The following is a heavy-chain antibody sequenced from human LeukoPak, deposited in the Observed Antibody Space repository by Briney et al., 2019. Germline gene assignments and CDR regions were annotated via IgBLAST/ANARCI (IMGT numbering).Heavy chain of an antibody. J-gene: IGHJ4*02. CDR3: ARDGGLAAAGSRQSYFDY. Sequence: GGSLRLSCAASGFTFSSYWMSWVRQAPGKGLEWVANIKQDGSEKYYVDSVKGRFTISRDNAKNSLYLQMNRLRAEDTAVYYCARDGGLAAAGSRQSYFDYWGQGTLVTVSS. CDR2: IKQDGSEK. V-gene: IGHV3-7*01. CDR1: GFTFSSYW. D-gene: IGHD6-13*01.